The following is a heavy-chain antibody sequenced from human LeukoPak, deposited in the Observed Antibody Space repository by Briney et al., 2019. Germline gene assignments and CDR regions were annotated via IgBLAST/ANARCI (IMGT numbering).Heavy chain of an antibody. D-gene: IGHD2-21*02. CDR1: GFTFSNLG. V-gene: IGHV3-33*01. J-gene: IGHJ4*02. CDR2: IWYDGSNK. Sequence: GGSLRLSCAASGFTFSNLGMHWVRQDPGKGPEWVALIWYDGSNKYYGDSVKGRFTISRDNSKNTVYLQMNSLRAEDTGVYYCARDRLEAVTDDDYFDYWGQGTLVTVSS. CDR3: ARDRLEAVTDDDYFDY.